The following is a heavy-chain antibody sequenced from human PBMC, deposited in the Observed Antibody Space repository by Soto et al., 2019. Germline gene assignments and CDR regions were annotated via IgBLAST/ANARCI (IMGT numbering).Heavy chain of an antibody. CDR3: ARRDRPPAFPLGYYDSSGYYYFDY. J-gene: IGHJ4*02. V-gene: IGHV1-46*01. CDR2: INPSGGST. Sequence: ASVKVSCKASGYTFTSYYMHWVRQAPAQGLEWMGIINPSGGSTSYAQKFQGRVTMTRDTSTRTVYMELSRLRSEDTAVYYCARRDRPPAFPLGYYDSSGYYYFDYWGQGTLVTVSS. CDR1: GYTFTSYY. D-gene: IGHD3-22*01.